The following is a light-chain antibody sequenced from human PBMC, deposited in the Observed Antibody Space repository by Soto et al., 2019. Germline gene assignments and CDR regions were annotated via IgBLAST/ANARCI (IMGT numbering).Light chain of an antibody. CDR1: SSDIGAGSE. Sequence: QSVLTQPPSLSGAPGQWVTISCTGSSSDIGAGSEVHWYQQLPGTAPKLLIFGSTNRPSGVPDRFSGSKSATSASLAITGLQAEDEADYYCQSYDNSLSAYVFGTGTKVTVL. CDR2: GST. J-gene: IGLJ1*01. CDR3: QSYDNSLSAYV. V-gene: IGLV1-40*01.